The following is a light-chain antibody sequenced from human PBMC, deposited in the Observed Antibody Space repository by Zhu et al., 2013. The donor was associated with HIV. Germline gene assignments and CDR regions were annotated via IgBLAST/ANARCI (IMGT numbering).Light chain of an antibody. CDR3: QQLSSYPLT. CDR1: QDVSSY. J-gene: IGKJ4*01. Sequence: DIQMTQSPSSLSASVGDRVTITCRASQDVSSYLAWFQKKPGKAPKSLIYTASNLQSGVPSRFSGSGSGTDFTLTINNLQPEDFATYYCQQLSSYPLTFGGGTKVEIK. V-gene: IGKV1-16*01. CDR2: TAS.